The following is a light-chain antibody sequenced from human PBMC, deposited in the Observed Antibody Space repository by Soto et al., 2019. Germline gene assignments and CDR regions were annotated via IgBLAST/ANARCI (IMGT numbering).Light chain of an antibody. CDR2: EPS. Sequence: QMTQSPSSLSASVGDRVTITCRASQGISNYFAWYQQKPGGAPKLLIYEPSTLQSGVPSLFSGSGSGADFTLTISSLQPEDVAIYYCQKYNDAPRTFGHGTRVEMK. J-gene: IGKJ1*01. CDR1: QGISNY. CDR3: QKYNDAPRT. V-gene: IGKV1-27*01.